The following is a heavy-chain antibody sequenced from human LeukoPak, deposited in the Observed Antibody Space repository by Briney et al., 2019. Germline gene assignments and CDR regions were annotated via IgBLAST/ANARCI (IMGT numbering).Heavy chain of an antibody. CDR1: GFTFGDYA. Sequence: GGSLRLSCTASGFTFGDYAMSWVRQAPGKGLEWVGFIRSKAYGGTTEYAASVKGRFTITRDDSKSIAYLQMNSLKTEDTAVYYCTRETYYYDSSGYDYWGQGAQVTVSS. CDR3: TRETYYYDSSGYDY. CDR2: IRSKAYGGTT. J-gene: IGHJ4*02. D-gene: IGHD3-22*01. V-gene: IGHV3-49*04.